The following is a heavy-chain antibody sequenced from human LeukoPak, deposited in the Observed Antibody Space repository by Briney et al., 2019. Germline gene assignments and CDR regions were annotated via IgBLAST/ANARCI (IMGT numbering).Heavy chain of an antibody. J-gene: IGHJ3*02. CDR3: ARDHDYAFDI. D-gene: IGHD2-21*02. CDR1: GFTFSEYP. CDR2: IRATSGTL. Sequence: GSLRLSCAASGFTFSEYPMNWVRQAPGKGLEWVSHIRATSGTLSYADSVKGRFTISRDNAKNSLYLQMNSLRDEDTAVYYCARDHDYAFDIWGQGAMVTVSS. V-gene: IGHV3-48*02.